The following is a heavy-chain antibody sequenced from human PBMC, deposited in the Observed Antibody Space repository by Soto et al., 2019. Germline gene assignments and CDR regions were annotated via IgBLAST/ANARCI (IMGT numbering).Heavy chain of an antibody. CDR2: IIPIFGTA. J-gene: IGHJ6*02. D-gene: IGHD3-3*01. CDR3: ARMGIIARYYYYGMDV. Sequence: QVQLVQAGAEVKKPGSSVKVSCKASGGTFSSYAISWVRQAPGQGLEWMGGIIPIFGTANYAQQFQGIVTITADESTSTSYLELSSLRSEDTALYYGARMGIIARYYYYGMDVWGQGTTVTVSS. V-gene: IGHV1-69*01. CDR1: GGTFSSYA.